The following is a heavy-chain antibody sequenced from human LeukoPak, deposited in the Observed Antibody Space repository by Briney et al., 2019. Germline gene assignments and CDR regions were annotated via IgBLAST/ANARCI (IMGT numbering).Heavy chain of an antibody. J-gene: IGHJ6*03. CDR1: GFTSSDYY. Sequence: GGSLRLSCAASGFTSSDYYMSWIRQAPGKGLEWVSYISSSGSTIYYADSVKGRFTISRDNAKNSLYLQMNSLRADDTAVYYCGREAAVERYMDVWGKGTTVTVSS. CDR3: GREAAVERYMDV. V-gene: IGHV3-11*04. D-gene: IGHD4-23*01. CDR2: ISSSGSTI.